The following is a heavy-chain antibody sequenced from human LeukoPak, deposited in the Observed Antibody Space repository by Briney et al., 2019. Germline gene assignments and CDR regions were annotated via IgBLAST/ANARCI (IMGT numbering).Heavy chain of an antibody. CDR1: GYTFTSYG. CDR3: ARGRVTYYYDSSGYYYFDY. J-gene: IGHJ4*02. Sequence: ASVKVSCKASGYTFTSYGISWVRQAPGQGLEWMGWISAYNGNTNYAQKLQGRVTMTTDTSTSTAYMELRSLRSDDTAAYYCARGRVTYYYDSSGYYYFDYWGQGTLVTVSS. V-gene: IGHV1-18*01. D-gene: IGHD3-22*01. CDR2: ISAYNGNT.